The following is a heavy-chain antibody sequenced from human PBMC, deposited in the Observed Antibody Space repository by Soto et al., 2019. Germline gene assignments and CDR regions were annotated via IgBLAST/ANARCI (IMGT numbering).Heavy chain of an antibody. CDR1: GGTFSSYT. J-gene: IGHJ4*02. V-gene: IGHV1-69*02. CDR2: IIPILGIA. D-gene: IGHD4-17*01. CDR3: ARSYGDYRVDD. Sequence: SVKVSCKASGGTFSSYTISWVRQAPGQGLEWMGRIIPILGIANYAQKFQGRVTITADKSTSTAYTELSSLRSEDTAVYYCARSYGDYRVDDWGQGTLVTVSS.